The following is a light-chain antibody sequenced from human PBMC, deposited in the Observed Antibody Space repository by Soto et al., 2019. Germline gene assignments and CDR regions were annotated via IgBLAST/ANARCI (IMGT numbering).Light chain of an antibody. V-gene: IGLV2-14*03. CDR3: SSFTSTSTQV. CDR1: SSDIGGYNY. CDR2: EVY. Sequence: QSVLTQPASVSGSLGQSITISCTGTSSDIGGYNYVSWYQQHPGKVPRLMIFEVYNRPSGVSNRFSGSKSANTASLTISGLQADDEADYYCSSFTSTSTQVFGGGTKVTVL. J-gene: IGLJ3*02.